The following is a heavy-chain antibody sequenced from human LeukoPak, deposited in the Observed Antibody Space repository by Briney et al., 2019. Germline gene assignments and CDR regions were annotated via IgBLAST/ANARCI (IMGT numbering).Heavy chain of an antibody. Sequence: SETLSLTCAVYGGSFSGYYWSWIRQPPGKGLEWIGEINHSGSTNYNPSLKSRVTISVDTSKNQFSLKLSSVTAADTAVYYCARGREGRANYYGMDVWGKGTTVTVSS. CDR2: INHSGST. V-gene: IGHV4-34*01. CDR1: GGSFSGYY. D-gene: IGHD1-26*01. J-gene: IGHJ6*04. CDR3: ARGREGRANYYGMDV.